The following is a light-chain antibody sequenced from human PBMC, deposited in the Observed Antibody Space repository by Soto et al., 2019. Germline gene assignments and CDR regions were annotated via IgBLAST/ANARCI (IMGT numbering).Light chain of an antibody. CDR3: QEYASYSST. Sequence: DIQMTQSPSTLSASVGDRVTITCRASQSISSWLAWYQQKPGKAPKVLIYDVSSFESGVPSRFSGSGSGTEFTLTISSLQPDDFATYYCQEYASYSSTFGQGTKLQIK. CDR1: QSISSW. CDR2: DVS. J-gene: IGKJ2*01. V-gene: IGKV1-5*01.